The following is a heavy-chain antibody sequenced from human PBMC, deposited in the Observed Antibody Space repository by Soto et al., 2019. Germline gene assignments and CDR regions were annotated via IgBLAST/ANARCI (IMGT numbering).Heavy chain of an antibody. Sequence: QVQLVESGGGVVQPGRSLRLSCAASGFTFSSYGMHWVRQAPGKGLEWVAVISYDGSNKYYADSVKGRFTISRDNSKNTLYLQMNSLRAEDTAVYSCAKDHRRIAVAAPLGPWGQGTLVTVSS. V-gene: IGHV3-30*18. D-gene: IGHD6-19*01. CDR3: AKDHRRIAVAAPLGP. J-gene: IGHJ5*02. CDR2: ISYDGSNK. CDR1: GFTFSSYG.